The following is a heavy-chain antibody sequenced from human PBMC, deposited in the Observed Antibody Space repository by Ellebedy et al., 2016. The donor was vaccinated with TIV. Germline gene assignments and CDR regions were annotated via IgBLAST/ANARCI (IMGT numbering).Heavy chain of an antibody. J-gene: IGHJ4*02. CDR3: AKGGVTAIDD. CDR1: GGSISSYY. Sequence: MPSETLSLTCTVPGGSISSYYWSLIRQPPGKGLEWIGYIYYSGSTYYNPSLKSRVTISVDTSKNQFSLKLSSVTAADTAVYYCAKGGVTAIDDWGQGTLVTVSS. V-gene: IGHV4-59*01. CDR2: IYYSGST. D-gene: IGHD2-21*02.